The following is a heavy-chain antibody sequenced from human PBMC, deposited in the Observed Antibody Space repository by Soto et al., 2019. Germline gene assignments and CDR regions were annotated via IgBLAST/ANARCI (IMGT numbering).Heavy chain of an antibody. CDR3: AKGTSDILTGYPSYWYFDL. D-gene: IGHD3-9*01. Sequence: QVQLVESRGGVVQPGGSLRLSCAASGFTFSRYGMHWVRQAPGKGLEWVAVISFDGSYKYYADSVKGRFIISRDNSKNTLYLQMNSLRAEDTAVYYCAKGTSDILTGYPSYWYFDLWGRGTLVTVSS. CDR1: GFTFSRYG. V-gene: IGHV3-30*18. J-gene: IGHJ2*01. CDR2: ISFDGSYK.